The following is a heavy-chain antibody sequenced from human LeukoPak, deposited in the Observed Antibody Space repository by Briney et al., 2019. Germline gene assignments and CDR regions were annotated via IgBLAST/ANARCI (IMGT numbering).Heavy chain of an antibody. CDR2: INHSGST. CDR1: GGSFSGYY. Sequence: PSETLSLTCAVYGGSFSGYYWSWIRQPPGKGLEWIGEINHSGSTNYNPSLKSRVTISVDTSKNQFSLKLSSVTAADTAVYYCARGRHTVFGVDLDYWGQGTLVTVFS. V-gene: IGHV4-34*01. CDR3: ARGRHTVFGVDLDY. J-gene: IGHJ4*02. D-gene: IGHD3-3*01.